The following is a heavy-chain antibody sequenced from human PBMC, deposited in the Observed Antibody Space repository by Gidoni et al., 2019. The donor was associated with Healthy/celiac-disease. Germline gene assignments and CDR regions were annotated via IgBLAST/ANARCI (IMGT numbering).Heavy chain of an antibody. Sequence: QLQLQESGPGLVKPSETLSLTCTVSGGTISSSSYYWGWIRQPPGKGLEWIGSIYYSGSTYYNPSLKSRVTISVDTSKNQFSLKLSSVTAADTAVYYCARRSEHIAVAPYYYYGMDVWGQGTTVTVSS. CDR3: ARRSEHIAVAPYYYYGMDV. J-gene: IGHJ6*02. CDR2: IYYSGST. D-gene: IGHD6-19*01. V-gene: IGHV4-39*01. CDR1: GGTISSSSYY.